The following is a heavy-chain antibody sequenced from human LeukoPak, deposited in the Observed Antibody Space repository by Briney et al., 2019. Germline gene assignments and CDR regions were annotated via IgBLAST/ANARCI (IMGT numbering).Heavy chain of an antibody. J-gene: IGHJ6*03. CDR3: ARKGEPPGPYYRDV. CDR2: ISSDGSST. V-gene: IGHV3-74*01. Sequence: GGSLRLSCAASGFTFRSYWMHWVRQAPGKGLVWVSRISSDGSSTIYADSVKGRFTMSRENAYNTLYLQMNSLRGEDTAVYYGARKGEPPGPYYRDVGGKGTPV. D-gene: IGHD1-26*01. CDR1: GFTFRSYW.